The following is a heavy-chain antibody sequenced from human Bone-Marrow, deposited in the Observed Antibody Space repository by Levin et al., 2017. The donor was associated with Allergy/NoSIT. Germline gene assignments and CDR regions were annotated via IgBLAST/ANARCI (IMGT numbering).Heavy chain of an antibody. CDR3: VKGSSGWFPEEDC. CDR2: IGGSGDIT. V-gene: IGHV3-23*01. D-gene: IGHD6-19*01. Sequence: GESLKISCRASGFTFHTSAMTWVRQAPGKGLAWVSAIGGSGDITSYADSVKGRFTVSRDNSKNTLFLQMHNLRVEDTAVFDCVKGSSGWFPEEDCWGPGTLLTVSS. CDR1: GFTFHTSA. J-gene: IGHJ4*02.